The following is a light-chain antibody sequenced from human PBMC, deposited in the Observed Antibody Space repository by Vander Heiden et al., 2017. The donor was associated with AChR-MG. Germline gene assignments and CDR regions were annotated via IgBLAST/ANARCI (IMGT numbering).Light chain of an antibody. J-gene: IGKJ1*01. V-gene: IGKV1-5*03. CDR3: QEYNTLST. CDR1: QNINSW. Sequence: DIQMTQSPSSLSASVGDRVPITCRASQNINSWLAWYQQKPGKAPRLLIYKASTLESGVPSRFSGRGSGTEFTLTISSLQPDDFATYYCQEYNTLSTFGQGTKVEI. CDR2: KAS.